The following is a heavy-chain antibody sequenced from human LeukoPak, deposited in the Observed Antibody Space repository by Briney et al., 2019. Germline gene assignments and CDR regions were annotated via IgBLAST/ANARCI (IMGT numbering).Heavy chain of an antibody. J-gene: IGHJ4*02. Sequence: PGRSLRLSCAASGFTFSSYAMHWVRQAPGKGLEWVAVMSYDGSNKYYADSVKGRFTISRDNTKNSLYLQMNSLRAEDTAVFYCARDQYDTWSRRGNFDSWGQGTLVIVSS. CDR3: ARDQYDTWSRRGNFDS. D-gene: IGHD3-3*01. CDR1: GFTFSSYA. V-gene: IGHV3-30-3*01. CDR2: MSYDGSNK.